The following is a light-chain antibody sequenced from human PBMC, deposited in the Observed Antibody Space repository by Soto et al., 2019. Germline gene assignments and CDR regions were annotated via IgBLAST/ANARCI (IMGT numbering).Light chain of an antibody. CDR1: QNVYNN. Sequence: EIVMTQSPATLSVSPGEGATLSCKASQNVYNNLAWYQQRPGQPPRLLIYDASTRATGISARFSGSGYGTEFTLPISSLQAEDFAVYFCQQCRNWPLTFGGGTKVEIK. J-gene: IGKJ4*02. V-gene: IGKV3-15*01. CDR3: QQCRNWPLT. CDR2: DAS.